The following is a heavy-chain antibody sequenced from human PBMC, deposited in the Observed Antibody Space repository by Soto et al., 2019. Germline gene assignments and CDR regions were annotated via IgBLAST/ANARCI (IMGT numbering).Heavy chain of an antibody. CDR3: ARGARDGYNSGFWVY. CDR1: GGSISSGGYY. J-gene: IGHJ4*02. CDR2: IYYRGSP. V-gene: IGHV4-31*03. Sequence: LSETLSLTCTVSGGSISSGGYYWSWIRQHPGKGLEWIGYIYYRGSPYYNPSLKSRVIMSVGTSQNQFSLTLGSLTVADTAVYYCARGARDGYNSGFWVYWGQGTLVTVYS. D-gene: IGHD5-12*01.